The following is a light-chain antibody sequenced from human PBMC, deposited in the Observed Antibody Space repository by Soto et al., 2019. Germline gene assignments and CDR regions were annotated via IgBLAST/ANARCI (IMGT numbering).Light chain of an antibody. CDR1: QGISSY. CDR2: AAS. Sequence: AIRMTQSPSSFSASTGDRVTITCRASQGISSYLAWYQQKPGKAPKLLIYAASTLQSGVPSRFSGSGSRTDFTLTISCLQSEDFATYYSQQYYSYPRTFGQGTKVEIK. CDR3: QQYYSYPRT. J-gene: IGKJ1*01. V-gene: IGKV1-8*01.